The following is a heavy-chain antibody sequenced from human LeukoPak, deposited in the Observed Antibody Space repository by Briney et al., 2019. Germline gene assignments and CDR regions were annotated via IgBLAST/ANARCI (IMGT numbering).Heavy chain of an antibody. D-gene: IGHD3-22*01. CDR2: INHSGST. CDR1: GGSFSGYY. CDR3: ARHRDVVITDHDAFDI. J-gene: IGHJ3*02. Sequence: PSETLSLTCAVYGGSFSGYYWSWIRQPPGKGLEWIGEINHSGSTNYNPSLKSRVTISVDTSKNQFSLKLSSVTAADTAVYYCARHRDVVITDHDAFDIWGQGTMVTVSS. V-gene: IGHV4-34*01.